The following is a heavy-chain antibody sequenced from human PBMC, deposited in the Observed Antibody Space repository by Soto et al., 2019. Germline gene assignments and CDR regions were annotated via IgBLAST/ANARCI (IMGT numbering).Heavy chain of an antibody. CDR1: GFSLSTSGVG. J-gene: IGHJ5*02. CDR2: IYWNDDK. Sequence: QITLKESGPTLVKPTQTLTLTCTFSGFSLSTSGVGVGWIRQPPGKALEWLALIYWNDDKRYSPSLKSRLTITKDTSKNQVVLTMTNMDPVDTATYYCAHRTFATVTIETWGRFDPWGQGTLVTVSS. CDR3: AHRTFATVTIETWGRFDP. V-gene: IGHV2-5*01. D-gene: IGHD4-17*01.